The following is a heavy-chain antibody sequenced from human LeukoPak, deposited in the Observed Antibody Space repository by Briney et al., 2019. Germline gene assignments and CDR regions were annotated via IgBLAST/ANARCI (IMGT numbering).Heavy chain of an antibody. Sequence: GGSLRLSCAASGFTFSSYGMHWIRQAPGKGLEWVAVISYDGSNKYYADSVKGRFTISRDDSKNTLYLQMNSLRAEDTAVYYCAKDITMVRGVIYYFDYWGQGTLVTVSS. CDR1: GFTFSSYG. D-gene: IGHD3-10*01. CDR2: ISYDGSNK. J-gene: IGHJ4*02. CDR3: AKDITMVRGVIYYFDY. V-gene: IGHV3-30*18.